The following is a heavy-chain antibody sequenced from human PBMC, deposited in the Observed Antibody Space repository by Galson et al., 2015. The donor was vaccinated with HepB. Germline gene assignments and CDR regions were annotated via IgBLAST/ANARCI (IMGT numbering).Heavy chain of an antibody. CDR1: GFTFSSYA. CDR2: IGLSGGST. Sequence: SLRLSCAASGFTFSSYAMNWVRQAPGKGLEWVSAIGLSGGSTYYADSVKGRFTISRDNSKNTLSLQMNSLRAEDTAVYYCAVGSEWELLRGDDDYWGQGTLVTVSS. CDR3: AVGSEWELLRGDDDY. V-gene: IGHV3-23*01. D-gene: IGHD1-26*01. J-gene: IGHJ4*02.